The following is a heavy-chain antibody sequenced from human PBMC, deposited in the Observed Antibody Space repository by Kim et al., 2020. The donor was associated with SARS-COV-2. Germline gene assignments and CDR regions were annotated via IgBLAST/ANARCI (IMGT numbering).Heavy chain of an antibody. Sequence: GGSLRLSCAASGFTFDDYAMHWVRQAPGKGLEWVSVITCNGGSICYADSVKGRFTISRDNAKNSLYLQMNSLRAEDTAVYYCAKGGSGVYYKHCSW. CDR3: AKGGSGVYYKHCS. CDR1: GFTFDDYA. CDR2: ITCNGGSI. V-gene: IGHV3-9*01. J-gene: IGHJ5*01. D-gene: IGHD3-10*01.